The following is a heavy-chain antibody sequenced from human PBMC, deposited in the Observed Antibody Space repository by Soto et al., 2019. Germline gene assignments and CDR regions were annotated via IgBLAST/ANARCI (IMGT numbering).Heavy chain of an antibody. CDR2: VYYSGTA. J-gene: IGHJ4*02. V-gene: IGHV4-61*01. D-gene: IGHD4-17*01. CDR1: GGSVSNKTYY. CDR3: ARTTAVPNTLRSRYFFDY. Sequence: SETLSLTCSVSGGSVSNKTYYWSWIRQPPGKRLEWIGYVYYSGTANYNPSLKSRVTISVDLSKNQFSLRLSSVTTADTALYYCARTTAVPNTLRSRYFFDYWGQGTLVTVSS.